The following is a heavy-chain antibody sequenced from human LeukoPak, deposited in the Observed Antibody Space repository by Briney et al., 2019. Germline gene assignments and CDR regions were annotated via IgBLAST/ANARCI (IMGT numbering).Heavy chain of an antibody. V-gene: IGHV4-38-2*01. Sequence: SETLSLTCAVSGYSISSGYYWGWIRQPPGKGLEWIGSIYHSGSTYYNPSFKSRVTISVDTSKNQFSLKLSSVTAADTAVYYCARGRITMVRGVMGQYYFDYWGQGTLVTVSS. CDR1: GYSISSGYY. J-gene: IGHJ4*02. D-gene: IGHD3-10*01. CDR3: ARGRITMVRGVMGQYYFDY. CDR2: IYHSGST.